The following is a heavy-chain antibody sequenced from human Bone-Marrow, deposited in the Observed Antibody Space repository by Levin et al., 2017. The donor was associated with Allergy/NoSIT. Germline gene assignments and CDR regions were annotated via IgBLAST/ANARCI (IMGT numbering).Heavy chain of an antibody. CDR3: AREVSHYYGSGTFYFDH. CDR1: SGFIRSDEHY. J-gene: IGHJ4*02. Sequence: KPSETLSLTCTVSSGFIRSDEHYWSWIRQSPGKGLEWIGYTYYSGSTYYNPSLKSRITMSVDTSKSQFSLELNSVTAADTAVYYCAREVSHYYGSGTFYFDHWGQGILVTVSS. D-gene: IGHD3-10*01. V-gene: IGHV4-30-4*01. CDR2: TYYSGST.